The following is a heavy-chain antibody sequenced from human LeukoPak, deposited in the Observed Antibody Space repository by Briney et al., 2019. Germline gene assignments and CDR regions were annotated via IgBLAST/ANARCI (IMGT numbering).Heavy chain of an antibody. Sequence: PSETLSLTCAVYGGSFSTYYWSWIRQPPGKGLEWIGEINHSGRTNYNPSLKSRVTISVDTSKNQFSLKLSSVTAADTAVYYCARDYQGGYGDKTVDYWGQGTLVTVSS. CDR3: ARDYQGGYGDKTVDY. D-gene: IGHD5-18*01. CDR1: GGSFSTYY. CDR2: INHSGRT. V-gene: IGHV4-34*01. J-gene: IGHJ4*02.